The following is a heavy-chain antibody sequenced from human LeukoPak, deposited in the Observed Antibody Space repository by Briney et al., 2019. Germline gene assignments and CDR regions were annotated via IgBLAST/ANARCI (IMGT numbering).Heavy chain of an antibody. V-gene: IGHV4-59*08. Sequence: SETLSLTCTVSGGSISSYYWSWIRQPPGKGLEWIGYIYYSGSTNYNPSLKSRVTISVDTSKNQFSLKLSSVTAADTAVYFCARFNYYYGMDVWGQGTTVTVSS. J-gene: IGHJ6*02. CDR2: IYYSGST. CDR1: GGSISSYY. CDR3: ARFNYYYGMDV.